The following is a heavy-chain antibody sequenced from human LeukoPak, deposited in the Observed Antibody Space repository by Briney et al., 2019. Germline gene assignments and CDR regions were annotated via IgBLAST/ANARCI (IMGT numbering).Heavy chain of an antibody. V-gene: IGHV4-4*09. CDR3: ARTYQNYYYAMDV. J-gene: IGHJ6*02. D-gene: IGHD2-2*01. CDR2: IYTSGST. CDR1: GGSISSYY. Sequence: TSETLSLTCTVSGGSISSYYWSWIRQPPGKGLEWIGYIYTSGSTNYNPSLKSRVTISVDTSKNQFSLKLSSVTAADTAVYYCARTYQNYYYAMDVWGPGTTVTVSS.